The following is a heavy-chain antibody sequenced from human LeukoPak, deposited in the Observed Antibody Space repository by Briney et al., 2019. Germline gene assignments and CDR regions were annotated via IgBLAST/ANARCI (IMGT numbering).Heavy chain of an antibody. CDR3: ARTKKQ. D-gene: IGHD6-13*01. J-gene: IGHJ4*02. CDR1: GFTVSSNY. V-gene: IGHV3-53*04. Sequence: GGSLRLFCAASGFTVSSNYMSWVRQAAGRGLEWVSVIYNVGSKYYADSVKGRFTISRKNSKNTLYLQMNSRRAEDTAVYYCARTKKQWDQGTLVTVSS. CDR2: IYNVGSK.